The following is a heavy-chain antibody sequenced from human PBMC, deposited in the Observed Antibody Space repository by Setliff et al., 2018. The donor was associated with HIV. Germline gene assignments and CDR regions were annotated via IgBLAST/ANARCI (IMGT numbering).Heavy chain of an antibody. CDR3: AREPIGGDGFDI. Sequence: ASVKVSCKASGYSFTSYGISWVRQAPGQGLEWMGWISGYNGNTKYSQKFQGRVTITRDTSATTAYMELSSLRSEDTAIFYCAREPIGGDGFDIWGQGTMVTVSS. V-gene: IGHV1-3*01. CDR2: ISGYNGNT. D-gene: IGHD3-10*01. J-gene: IGHJ3*02. CDR1: GYSFTSYG.